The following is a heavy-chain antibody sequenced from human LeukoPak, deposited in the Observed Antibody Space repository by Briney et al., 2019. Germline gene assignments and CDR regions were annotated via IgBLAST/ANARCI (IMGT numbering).Heavy chain of an antibody. D-gene: IGHD6-19*01. CDR2: IYYSGST. Sequence: TSETLSLTCTVSGGSISSSSYYWGWIRQPPGKGLEWIGSIYYSGSTYYNPSLKSRVTISADTSKNQFSLKLSSVTAADTAVYYCALYSSGWYVGYWGQGTLVTVSS. J-gene: IGHJ4*02. V-gene: IGHV4-39*07. CDR3: ALYSSGWYVGY. CDR1: GGSISSSSYY.